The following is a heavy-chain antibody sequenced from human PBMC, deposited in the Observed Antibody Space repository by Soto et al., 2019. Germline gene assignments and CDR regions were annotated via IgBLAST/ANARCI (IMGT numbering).Heavy chain of an antibody. CDR1: GFTVNKFY. CDR2: MYSTGGT. CDR3: ARYGDGYYGMDV. Sequence: EVRVVESGGGLVQPGGSLRLSCAASGFTVNKFYISWVRQAPGKGLEWVSVMYSTGGTDSAHSVKGRFSISRDNSKTTVYLQMNSLRADGTAVYYCARYGDGYYGMDVWGQGTTVTVSS. J-gene: IGHJ6*02. D-gene: IGHD4-17*01. V-gene: IGHV3-66*01.